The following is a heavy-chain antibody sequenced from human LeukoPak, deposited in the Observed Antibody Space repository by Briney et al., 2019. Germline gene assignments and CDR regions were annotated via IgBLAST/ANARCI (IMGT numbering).Heavy chain of an antibody. V-gene: IGHV4-59*01. CDR3: ARDPYGSGSYPY. Sequence: SETLSLTCTVSGGSISSYYWSWIRQPPGKGLEWLGYIYYSGSTNYNPSLKSRVTISVDTSKNQFSLKLSSVTAADTAVYYCARDPYGSGSYPYWGQGTLVTVSS. CDR1: GGSISSYY. J-gene: IGHJ4*02. D-gene: IGHD3-10*01. CDR2: IYYSGST.